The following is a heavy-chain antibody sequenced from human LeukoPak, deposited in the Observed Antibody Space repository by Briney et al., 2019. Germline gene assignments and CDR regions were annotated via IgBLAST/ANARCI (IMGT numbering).Heavy chain of an antibody. V-gene: IGHV1-2*02. CDR1: GYTFTSYY. J-gene: IGHJ4*02. CDR2: INPGSGGT. Sequence: GASVKVSCKASGYTFTSYYMHWVRQAPGQGLEWMGWINPGSGGTNYAQKFQGRVTMTRDTSISTASMELRRLRSDDTAIYYCARDRSNYGHKQGVGYWGQGTLVTVSS. CDR3: ARDRSNYGHKQGVGY. D-gene: IGHD5-24*01.